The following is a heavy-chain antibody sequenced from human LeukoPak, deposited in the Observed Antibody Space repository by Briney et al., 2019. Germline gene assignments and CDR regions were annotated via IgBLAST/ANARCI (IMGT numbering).Heavy chain of an antibody. D-gene: IGHD3-10*01. Sequence: GGSLRLSCAASGFTFSSYAMNWVRQAPGKGLEWVSAISGNGGYTYYAASVRGRFTISREHSKNTLYLKMNSMRAEDTAIYYCAKGPGSVVRGVVTWGQGTLVTVSS. J-gene: IGHJ5*02. CDR2: ISGNGGYT. V-gene: IGHV3-23*01. CDR1: GFTFSSYA. CDR3: AKGPGSVVRGVVT.